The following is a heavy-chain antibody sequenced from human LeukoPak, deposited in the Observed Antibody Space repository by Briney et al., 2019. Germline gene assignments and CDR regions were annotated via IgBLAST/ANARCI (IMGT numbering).Heavy chain of an antibody. D-gene: IGHD2-15*01. CDR3: ARAVYCSGGSCYAEY. Sequence: GESLKISCKGSGYSFTTYWIGWVRQMPGKGLEWMGIVYPGDSDTRYSPSFQGQVTISADKSISTAYLQWSSLKASDTAMYYCARAVYCSGGSCYAEYWGQGTLVTVSS. CDR1: GYSFTTYW. V-gene: IGHV5-51*01. J-gene: IGHJ4*02. CDR2: VYPGDSDT.